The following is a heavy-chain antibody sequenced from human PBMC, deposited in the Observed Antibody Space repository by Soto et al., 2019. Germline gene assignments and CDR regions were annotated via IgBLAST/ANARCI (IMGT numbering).Heavy chain of an antibody. Sequence: VQLVESGGDLIQPGGSLRLSCAASGFSFNYNHMTWVRQAPGRGPEWVSTVYYNGNTYHADSVKGRFTISRDTSKNMLYLQMNFLRAEDTAVYYCATGVDTAKSGYWGQGTLVTVSS. D-gene: IGHD5-18*01. CDR3: ATGVDTAKSGY. J-gene: IGHJ4*02. V-gene: IGHV3-53*01. CDR1: GFSFNYNH. CDR2: VYYNGNT.